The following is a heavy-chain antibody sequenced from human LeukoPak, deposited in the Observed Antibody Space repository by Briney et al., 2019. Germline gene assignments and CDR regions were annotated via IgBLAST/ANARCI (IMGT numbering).Heavy chain of an antibody. J-gene: IGHJ3*02. V-gene: IGHV3-48*03. D-gene: IGHD5-18*01. Sequence: GGSLRFSCAASGFTFSSYEMNWVRQAPGKGLEWVSYISSSGSTIYYADSVKGRFTISRDNAKNSLYLQMNSLRAEDTAVYYCARGGHVDTAMDGAFDIWGQGTMVTVSS. CDR1: GFTFSSYE. CDR3: ARGGHVDTAMDGAFDI. CDR2: ISSSGSTI.